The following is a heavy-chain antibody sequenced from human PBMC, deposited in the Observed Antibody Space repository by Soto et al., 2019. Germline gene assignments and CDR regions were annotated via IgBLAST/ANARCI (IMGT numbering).Heavy chain of an antibody. CDR1: NGPINSADYY. CDR3: ARGPLMTYYYNSGSRDRGYFDF. D-gene: IGHD3-10*01. Sequence: SETLSLTCTVSNGPINSADYYWSWIRQAPGKGLEWIGYIYYSGSASYNPTLKGRVSISLDTSKNQFSLNVTSVTAADTAVYYCARGPLMTYYYNSGSRDRGYFDFWSQGTLVTVSS. V-gene: IGHV4-30-4*02. CDR2: IYYSGSA. J-gene: IGHJ4*02.